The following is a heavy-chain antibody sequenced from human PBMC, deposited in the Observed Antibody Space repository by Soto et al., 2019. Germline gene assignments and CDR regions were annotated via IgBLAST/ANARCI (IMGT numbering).Heavy chain of an antibody. J-gene: IGHJ4*02. Sequence: PSETLSLTCTVSGGSISSSSYYWGWIRQPPGKGLEWIGSIYYSGSTYYNPSLKSRVTISVDTSKNQFSLKLSSVTAADTAVYYCARTSGITPTRVFDYWGQGTLVTVSS. D-gene: IGHD3-10*01. V-gene: IGHV4-39*01. CDR2: IYYSGST. CDR1: GGSISSSSYY. CDR3: ARTSGITPTRVFDY.